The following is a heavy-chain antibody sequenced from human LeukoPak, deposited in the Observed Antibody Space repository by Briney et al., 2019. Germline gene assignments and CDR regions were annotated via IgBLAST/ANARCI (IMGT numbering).Heavy chain of an antibody. J-gene: IGHJ6*03. V-gene: IGHV3-74*01. CDR2: INSDGSST. Sequence: GGSLRLSCAASGFTFSGYRIHWVRHAPGKGLVWVSHINSDGSSTSYADSVKGRFTISRDNAKNSLYLQMNSLRAEDTAVYYCARDLYCSGGSCYSWDEYYYYYMDVWGKGTTVTVSS. D-gene: IGHD2-15*01. CDR3: ARDLYCSGGSCYSWDEYYYYYMDV. CDR1: GFTFSGYR.